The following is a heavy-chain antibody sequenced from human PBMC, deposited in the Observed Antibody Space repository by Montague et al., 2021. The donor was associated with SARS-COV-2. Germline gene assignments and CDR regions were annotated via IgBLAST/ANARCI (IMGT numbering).Heavy chain of an antibody. CDR1: GGSISSSSYY. CDR3: AREGAGDWYFDL. D-gene: IGHD4/OR15-4a*01. J-gene: IGHJ2*01. CDR2: IYYSGTT. V-gene: IGHV4-39*02. Sequence: SETLSLTCTVSGGSISSSSYYWGWIRQPPGKGPEWIGSIYYSGTTFYNPSPRSRVTMSVDTSKNQFSLRLSSVTAADTAVFYCAREGAGDWYFDLWGRGTLVTVSS.